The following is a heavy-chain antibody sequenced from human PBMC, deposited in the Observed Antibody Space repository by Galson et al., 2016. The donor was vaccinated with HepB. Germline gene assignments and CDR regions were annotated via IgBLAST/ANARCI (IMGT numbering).Heavy chain of an antibody. Sequence: SLRLSCAGSGFTFSDYYMSWVRLPPGKGLEWLSYISGSGHTIYYADSLQGRFTISRDNAKNSVFLEMTSLRVEDTAVYYCARRQVLGLDSWGQGTLVTVSS. J-gene: IGHJ4*02. D-gene: IGHD3-16*01. CDR3: ARRQVLGLDS. V-gene: IGHV3-11*01. CDR2: ISGSGHTI. CDR1: GFTFSDYY.